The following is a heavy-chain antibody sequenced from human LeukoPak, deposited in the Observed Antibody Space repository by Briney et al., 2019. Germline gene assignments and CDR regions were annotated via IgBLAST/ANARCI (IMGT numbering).Heavy chain of an antibody. CDR2: INWNNDGI. V-gene: IGHV3-9*01. Sequence: GTSLRLSCVASGFTFADHAMHWVRRAPGQGLEWVTGINWNNDGIVYAASVKGRFTVSRDNAKNTLYLQMNGLRPEDTAFYYCARDDYNTLGYNFHHWGQGTLVTVSS. CDR1: GFTFADHA. CDR3: ARDDYNTLGYNFHH. D-gene: IGHD1-1*01. J-gene: IGHJ1*01.